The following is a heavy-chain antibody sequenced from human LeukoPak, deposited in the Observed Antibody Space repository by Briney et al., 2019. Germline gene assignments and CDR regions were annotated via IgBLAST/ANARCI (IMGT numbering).Heavy chain of an antibody. CDR2: IYTSGST. CDR1: GGSISSYY. V-gene: IGHV4-4*07. CDR3: ARVYSSSVGAFDI. Sequence: SETLSLTCTVSGGSISSYYWSWIRQPAGKGLEWIGRIYTSGSTNYNPSLKSRVTMPVDTSKSQFSLKLSSVTAADTAVYYCARVYSSSVGAFDIWGQGTMVTVSS. D-gene: IGHD2-15*01. J-gene: IGHJ3*02.